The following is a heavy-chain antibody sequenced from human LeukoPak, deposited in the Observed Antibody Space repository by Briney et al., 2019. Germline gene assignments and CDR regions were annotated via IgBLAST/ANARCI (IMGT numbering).Heavy chain of an antibody. CDR1: GFTFTDYY. V-gene: IGHV3-11*04. D-gene: IGHD1-26*01. J-gene: IGHJ4*02. CDR3: AGSSGEWAPHAC. CDR2: ITNSGTTI. Sequence: PGGSLRLSCAASGFTFTDYYMSWIRQAPGKGLEWVSYITNSGTTIYYADSVKGRFTISRDNAKNSLYLQMNSLRDEDTAVYYCAGSSGEWAPHACWGQGTLVTVSS.